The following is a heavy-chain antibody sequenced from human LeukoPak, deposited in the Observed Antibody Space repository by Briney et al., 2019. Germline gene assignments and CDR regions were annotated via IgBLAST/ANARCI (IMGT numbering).Heavy chain of an antibody. Sequence: AASVKVSCKASGYTFTSYYMHWVRQAPGQGLEWMGWINPNSGGTNYAQKFQGRVTMTRDTSISTAYMELSRLRSDDTAVYYCARGNTWGVYNWFDPWGQGTLVTVSS. V-gene: IGHV1-2*02. J-gene: IGHJ5*02. CDR3: ARGNTWGVYNWFDP. CDR1: GYTFTSYY. D-gene: IGHD3-16*01. CDR2: INPNSGGT.